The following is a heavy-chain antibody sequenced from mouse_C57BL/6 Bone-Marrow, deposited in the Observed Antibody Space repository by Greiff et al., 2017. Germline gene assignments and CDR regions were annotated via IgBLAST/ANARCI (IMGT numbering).Heavy chain of an antibody. CDR3: ARPDYGERGYFDY. D-gene: IGHD2-4*01. CDR1: GFTFSDYY. V-gene: IGHV5-12*01. J-gene: IGHJ2*01. Sequence: EVMLVESGGGLVQPGGSLKLSCAASGFTFSDYYMYWVRQTPEKRLEWVAYISNGGGSTYYPDTVKGRFTISRDNAKNTLYLQMSRLKSEDTAMYYCARPDYGERGYFDYWGQGTTLTVSS. CDR2: ISNGGGST.